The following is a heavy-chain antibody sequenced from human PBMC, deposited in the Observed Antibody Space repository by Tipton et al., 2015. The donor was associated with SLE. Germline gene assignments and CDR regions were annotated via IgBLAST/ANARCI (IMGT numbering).Heavy chain of an antibody. J-gene: IGHJ6*03. Sequence: SLRLSCAASGFTFNSYAMHWVRQAPGKGLEWVAVISYDGSNKYYADSVKGRFTISRDNSKNTLYLQMNSLRAEDTAVYYCAGGQGISNYYYYMDVWGKGTTVTVSS. CDR2: ISYDGSNK. D-gene: IGHD3-10*01. CDR3: AGGQGISNYYYYMDV. CDR1: GFTFNSYA. V-gene: IGHV3-30-3*01.